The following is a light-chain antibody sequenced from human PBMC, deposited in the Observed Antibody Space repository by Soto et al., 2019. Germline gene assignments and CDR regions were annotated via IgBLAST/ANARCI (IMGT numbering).Light chain of an antibody. V-gene: IGKV1-17*01. CDR2: DAS. CDR3: HHYTRT. Sequence: DIQMTQSPSTLSGSVGDRVTITCRASQGIRNDLGWYQQKPGKAPKLLIYDASSLEVGVPSRFSGSGSGTEFTLTISSLQPDDFATYYCHHYTRTFGQGTKVDIK. J-gene: IGKJ1*01. CDR1: QGIRND.